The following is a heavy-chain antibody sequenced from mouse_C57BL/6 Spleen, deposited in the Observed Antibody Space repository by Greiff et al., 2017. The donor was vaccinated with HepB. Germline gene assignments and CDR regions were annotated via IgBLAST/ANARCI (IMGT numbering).Heavy chain of an antibody. CDR1: GYTFTSYD. J-gene: IGHJ3*01. V-gene: IGHV1-85*01. Sequence: QVQLQQSGPELVKPGASVKLSCKASGYTFTSYDINWVKQRPGQGLEWIGWIYPRDGSTKYNEKFKGKATLTVDTSSSTAYMELHSLTSEDSAVYFCARGDYYGSRGAWFAYWGQGTLVTVSA. CDR2: IYPRDGST. D-gene: IGHD1-1*01. CDR3: ARGDYYGSRGAWFAY.